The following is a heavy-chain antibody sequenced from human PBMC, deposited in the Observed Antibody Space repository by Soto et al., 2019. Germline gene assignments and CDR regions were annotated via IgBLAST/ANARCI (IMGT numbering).Heavy chain of an antibody. CDR1: GFTFSSYA. J-gene: IGHJ5*02. D-gene: IGHD4-17*01. CDR3: AKDTAGTVTLLNWFDP. V-gene: IGHV3-23*01. CDR2: ISGSGGST. Sequence: EVQLLESGGGLVQPGGSLRLSCAASGFTFSSYAMSWVRQAPGKGLEWVSAISGSGGSTYYADSVKGRFTISRDNSKNTLYLQMNSLRAEDTAVYYCAKDTAGTVTLLNWFDPWGQGTLVTVSS.